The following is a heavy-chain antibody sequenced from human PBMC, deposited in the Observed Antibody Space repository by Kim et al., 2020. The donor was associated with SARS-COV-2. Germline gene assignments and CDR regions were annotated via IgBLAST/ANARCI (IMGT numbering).Heavy chain of an antibody. CDR1: GFTFSDYY. CDR3: AREWGRGKQQLDY. J-gene: IGHJ4*02. CDR2: ISSSFRTI. V-gene: IGHV3-11*01. D-gene: IGHD6-13*01. Sequence: GGSLRLSCAASGFTFSDYYMSWIRQAPGKGLEWVAYISSSFRTINYADSVTDRFTISRDNAKSSLYLQMNDRRAEDTAVYYCAREWGRGKQQLDYWGQRTLLTVSS.